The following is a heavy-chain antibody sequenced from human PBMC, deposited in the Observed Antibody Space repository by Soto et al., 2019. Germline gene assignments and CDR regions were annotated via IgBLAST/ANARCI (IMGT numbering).Heavy chain of an antibody. CDR1: GGSISSGDYY. J-gene: IGHJ4*02. CDR2: VYYSGIT. Sequence: QVQLQESGPGLVRPSQTLSLTCTVSGGSISSGDYYWSWIRQHPGRGLEWIGYVYYSGITFYNPSLKSRLTISVDTSKNQFYRRLVSVTAADTAVYYCAREMFSRTWYPGDWGQGTLVTVSS. CDR3: AREMFSRTWYPGD. D-gene: IGHD6-13*01. V-gene: IGHV4-31*03.